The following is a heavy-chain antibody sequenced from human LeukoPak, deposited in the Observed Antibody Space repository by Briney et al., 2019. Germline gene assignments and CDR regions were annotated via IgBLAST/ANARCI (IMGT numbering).Heavy chain of an antibody. CDR2: INPNSGGT. CDR1: GYTFTGEY. J-gene: IGHJ3*02. CDR3: ARDLTYYYDSSGYYPEVVDAFDI. D-gene: IGHD3-22*01. V-gene: IGHV1-2*02. Sequence: ASVKVSCKASGYTFTGEYLHWVRQAPGQGLEWMGWINPNSGGTNYAQKFQGRVTMTRDTSISTAYMELSRLRSDDTAVYYCARDLTYYYDSSGYYPEVVDAFDIWGQGTMVTVSS.